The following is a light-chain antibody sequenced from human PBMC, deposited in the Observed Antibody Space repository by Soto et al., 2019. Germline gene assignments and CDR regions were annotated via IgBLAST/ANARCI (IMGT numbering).Light chain of an antibody. CDR1: QSVSSTS. V-gene: IGKV3D-20*01. CDR3: QQYGTSPVT. Sequence: EIVLTQSPATLSLSPGERATLSCGASQSVSSTSLAWYQQKPGLAPRLLIYDASSRATGIPDRFSGSGSGTDFTLTISRLEPEDFAVYYCQQYGTSPVTFGGGTKVEIK. J-gene: IGKJ4*01. CDR2: DAS.